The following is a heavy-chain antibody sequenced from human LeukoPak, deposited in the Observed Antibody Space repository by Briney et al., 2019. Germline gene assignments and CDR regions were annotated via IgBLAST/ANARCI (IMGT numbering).Heavy chain of an antibody. CDR2: ISGSGGST. CDR3: AKSPTGYCSSTSCSEFDP. CDR1: GFTFSSYA. J-gene: IGHJ5*02. V-gene: IGHV3-23*01. Sequence: PGGSLRLPCAASGFTFSSYAMSWVRQAPGKGLEWVSAISGSGGSTYYADSVKGRFTISRDNSKNTLYLQMNSLRAEDTAVYYCAKSPTGYCSSTSCSEFDPWGQGTLVTVSS. D-gene: IGHD2-2*01.